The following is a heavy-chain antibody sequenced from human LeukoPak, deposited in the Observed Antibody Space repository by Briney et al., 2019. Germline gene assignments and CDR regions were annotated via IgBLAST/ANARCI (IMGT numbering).Heavy chain of an antibody. D-gene: IGHD1-20*01. CDR1: GFIFNNYD. CDR3: AKGPRVRSDNAYNGFDY. V-gene: IGHV3-30*18. CDR2: ISYDGANK. J-gene: IGHJ4*02. Sequence: PGRSLRLSCAASGFIFNNYDMHWVRQAPGKGLEWVAVISYDGANKYYADSVKGRFTFSRDNSKNTLYLQMNSLRLDDTAVYYCAKGPRVRSDNAYNGFDYWGQGTLVTVSS.